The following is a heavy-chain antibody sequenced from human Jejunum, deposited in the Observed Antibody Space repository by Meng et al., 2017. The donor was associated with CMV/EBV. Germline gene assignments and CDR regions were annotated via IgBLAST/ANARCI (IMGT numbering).Heavy chain of an antibody. CDR2: IKGESEGGTT. J-gene: IGHJ4*02. D-gene: IGHD4-23*01. CDR3: IADYYGGNPVSDY. CDR1: GFTVSNGW. Sequence: SGFTVSNGWMNWVRQAAGKGLEWVARIKGESEGGTTDYAPPVKGRFTVSRDDSENTLYLQMNNLKADDTAVYYCIADYYGGNPVSDYWGQGTLVTVSS. V-gene: IGHV3-15*07.